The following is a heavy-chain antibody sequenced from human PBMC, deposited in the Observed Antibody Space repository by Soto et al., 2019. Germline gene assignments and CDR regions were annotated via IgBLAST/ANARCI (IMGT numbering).Heavy chain of an antibody. D-gene: IGHD1-26*01. J-gene: IGHJ6*03. CDR1: GFIFSTYS. V-gene: IGHV3-48*02. CDR2: ISSDSSTI. CDR3: ARSGTPSDYYYFMDV. Sequence: EVQLVESGGGLVQPGGSLRLSCAASGFIFSTYSMNWVRQAPGKGLEWVSYISSDSSTIYYADSVKGRFTISRDNAKNSLYLQMNRLRDEDTAVYYCARSGTPSDYYYFMDVWGKGTTVTVSS.